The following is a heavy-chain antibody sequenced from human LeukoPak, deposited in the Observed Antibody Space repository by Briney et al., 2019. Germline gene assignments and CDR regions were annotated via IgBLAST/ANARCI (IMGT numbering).Heavy chain of an antibody. J-gene: IGHJ4*02. CDR1: GYTFTSYG. Sequence: ASVKVSCKASGYTFTSYGISWVRQAPGQGLEWMGWISAYNGNTNYAQKLQGRVTMTTDTSTSTAYMELRSLRSDDTAVYYCARWSMIVVAGDPDYWGQGTLVTVSS. D-gene: IGHD3-22*01. CDR3: ARWSMIVVAGDPDY. CDR2: ISAYNGNT. V-gene: IGHV1-18*01.